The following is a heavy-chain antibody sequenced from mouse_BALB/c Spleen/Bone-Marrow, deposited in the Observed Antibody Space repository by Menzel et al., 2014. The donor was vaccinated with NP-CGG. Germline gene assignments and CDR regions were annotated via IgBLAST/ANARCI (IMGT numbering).Heavy chain of an antibody. J-gene: IGHJ4*01. Sequence: EVKLMESGAELVKPGASVKLSCTASGFNIKDTYMHWVKQRPEQGLEWIGRIDPANGNTKYDPKFQGKATITADTSSNTPYLQLSSLTSEDTAVYYCARSYYAMDYWGQGTSVTVSS. CDR1: GFNIKDTY. V-gene: IGHV14-3*02. D-gene: IGHD1-1*01. CDR2: IDPANGNT. CDR3: ARSYYAMDY.